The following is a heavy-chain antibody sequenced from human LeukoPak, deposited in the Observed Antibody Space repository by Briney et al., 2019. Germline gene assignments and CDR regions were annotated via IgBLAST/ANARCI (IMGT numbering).Heavy chain of an antibody. CDR1: GGSFSGYY. Sequence: SETLSLTCAVYGGSFSGYYWNWIRQPPGKGPEWIGEINHSGSTNYNPSLKSRVTISVDTSKNQFSLKLSSVTAADTAVYYCERESPGDYWGQGTLVTVSS. V-gene: IGHV4-34*01. CDR2: INHSGST. J-gene: IGHJ4*02. CDR3: ERESPGDY.